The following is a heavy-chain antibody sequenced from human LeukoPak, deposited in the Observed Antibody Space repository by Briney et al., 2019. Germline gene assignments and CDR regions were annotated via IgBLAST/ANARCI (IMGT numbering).Heavy chain of an antibody. D-gene: IGHD3-10*01. V-gene: IGHV3-23*01. J-gene: IGHJ4*02. CDR1: GFTFSTYA. Sequence: GGSLRLSCAASGFTFSTYAVTWVRQAPGKGLEWVSTISGSGDSTYYADSVKGRFTISRDNSKNTLYLQMNSLRAEDTAVYYCAKGLWFGDYWGQGTLVTVSS. CDR2: ISGSGDST. CDR3: AKGLWFGDY.